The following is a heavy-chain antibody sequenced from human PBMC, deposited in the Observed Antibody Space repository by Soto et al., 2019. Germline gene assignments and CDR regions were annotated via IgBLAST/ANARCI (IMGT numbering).Heavy chain of an antibody. V-gene: IGHV1-69*01. Sequence: VQLVESGAEVKKPGSSVKVSCKASGGTFSSYAISWVRQAPGQGLEWMGGIIPIFGTANYAQKFQGRVTITADESTSTAYMELSSLRSEDTAVYYCARDQLPADTGYYGMDVWGQGTTVTVSS. D-gene: IGHD2-8*02. CDR3: ARDQLPADTGYYGMDV. J-gene: IGHJ6*02. CDR2: IIPIFGTA. CDR1: GGTFSSYA.